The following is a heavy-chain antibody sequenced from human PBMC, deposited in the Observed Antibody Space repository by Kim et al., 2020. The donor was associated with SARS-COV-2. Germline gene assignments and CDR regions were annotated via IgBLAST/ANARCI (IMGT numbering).Heavy chain of an antibody. D-gene: IGHD3-10*01. V-gene: IGHV3-43*01. J-gene: IGHJ4*02. Sequence: SLRLSFSPSVFTFEDYTMHWVRKAPGKGLEWVSLISWDGGSTYYADSVKGRFTISRDNSKNSLYLQMNSLRTEDTALYYCAKDALYSKMVRGVILTNFDYWGQGTLVTVSS. CDR1: VFTFEDYT. CDR3: AKDALYSKMVRGVILTNFDY. CDR2: ISWDGGST.